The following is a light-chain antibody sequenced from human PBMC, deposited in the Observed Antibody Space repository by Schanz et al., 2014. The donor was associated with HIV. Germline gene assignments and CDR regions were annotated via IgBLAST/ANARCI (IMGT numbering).Light chain of an antibody. V-gene: IGKV3-20*01. Sequence: EIVLTQSPGSLSLSPGGRATLSCGASQRLSSSYLAWYQQKRDQPPRLVIYATSTRAAGIPDRFSGTGSGTDFTLTISSLQSEDFAVYYCQQYNDWPPITFGQGTRLESK. CDR1: QRLSSSY. J-gene: IGKJ5*01. CDR2: ATS. CDR3: QQYNDWPPIT.